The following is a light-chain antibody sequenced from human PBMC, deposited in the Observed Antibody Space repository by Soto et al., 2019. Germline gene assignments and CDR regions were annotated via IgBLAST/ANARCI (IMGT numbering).Light chain of an antibody. CDR2: DAS. V-gene: IGKV3-11*01. J-gene: IGKJ5*01. CDR1: QSVSSY. Sequence: TLAQESTSLSPAVTDILSSRASQSVSSYLAWYQQKPGQAPRLLSYDASSRATGIPARFSGSGSGTDFTLTIRSLVPGDFAVYYCQQRSKWPPTFGRGTRLENK. CDR3: QQRSKWPPT.